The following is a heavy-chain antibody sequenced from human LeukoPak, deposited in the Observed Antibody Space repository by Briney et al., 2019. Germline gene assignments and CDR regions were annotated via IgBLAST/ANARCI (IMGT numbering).Heavy chain of an antibody. D-gene: IGHD3-22*01. J-gene: IGHJ4*02. CDR3: ARSAPTRTLIGSGADY. CDR2: ITSDSRYM. CDR1: GFTFSSYN. Sequence: GGSLRLSCAASGFTFSSYNMNWVRQAPGKGLEWVSSITSDSRYMYYADSVKGRFTISRDNAKNSLYLQMNTLRAEDTAVYYCARSAPTRTLIGSGADYWGQGTLVTVSS. V-gene: IGHV3-21*01.